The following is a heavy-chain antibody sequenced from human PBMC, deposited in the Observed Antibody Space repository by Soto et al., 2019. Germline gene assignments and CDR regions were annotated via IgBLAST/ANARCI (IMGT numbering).Heavy chain of an antibody. CDR1: GFTFSNAW. CDR3: TTPGITMVRGVRNYYYGMDV. Sequence: GGSLRLSCAASGFTFSNAWMSWVRQAPGKGLEWVGRIKSKTDGGTTDYAAPVKGRFTISRDDSKNTLYLQMNSLKTEDTAVYYCTTPGITMVRGVRNYYYGMDVWGQGTTVTVSS. CDR2: IKSKTDGGTT. V-gene: IGHV3-15*01. J-gene: IGHJ6*02. D-gene: IGHD3-10*01.